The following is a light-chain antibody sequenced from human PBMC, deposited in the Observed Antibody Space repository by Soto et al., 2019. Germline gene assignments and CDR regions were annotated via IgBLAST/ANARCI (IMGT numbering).Light chain of an antibody. Sequence: QSVLTQAPSASGTRGQRITISRSGSGSNIGSNTVTWYQQLPRTAPKLLIYTNNQRPSGVPDRFSGSRSGTSASLAISGLQSGDEADYYCATWDDSLNGYVFGTGTKVTVL. CDR1: GSNIGSNT. V-gene: IGLV1-44*01. J-gene: IGLJ1*01. CDR2: TNN. CDR3: ATWDDSLNGYV.